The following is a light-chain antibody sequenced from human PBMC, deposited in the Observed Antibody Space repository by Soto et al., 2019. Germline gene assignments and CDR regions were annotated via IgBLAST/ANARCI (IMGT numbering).Light chain of an antibody. Sequence: DIQMTQSPSTLSASVGDRVTITCRASQSISSWLAWYQQKPGKAPKLLIYDASRLESWVPLRFSGSGSWTKFTLTISRPQPDEFATFYCQQYNSDPWSFGLGTKVEIK. J-gene: IGKJ1*01. CDR1: QSISSW. V-gene: IGKV1-5*01. CDR2: DAS. CDR3: QQYNSDPWS.